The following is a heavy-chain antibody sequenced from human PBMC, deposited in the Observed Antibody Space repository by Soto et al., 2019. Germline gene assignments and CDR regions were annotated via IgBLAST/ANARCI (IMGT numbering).Heavy chain of an antibody. V-gene: IGHV4-31*11. CDR2: MYDSGGM. CDR3: ARGGYSYGNFDY. Sequence: SETLSLTCAVSGGSTSSGGHYWSWIRQHPGKGLEWIGYMYDSGGMHYKPSLKSRVTMSVDTSKNQFSLELRSVTAADTAVYYCARGGYSYGNFDYWGQGTLVTVSS. CDR1: GGSTSSGGHY. J-gene: IGHJ4*02. D-gene: IGHD5-18*01.